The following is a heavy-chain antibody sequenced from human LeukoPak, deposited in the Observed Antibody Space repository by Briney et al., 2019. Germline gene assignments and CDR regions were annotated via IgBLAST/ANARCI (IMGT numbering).Heavy chain of an antibody. CDR2: ISAYNGNT. D-gene: IGHD6-13*01. CDR1: GYTFTSYG. Sequence: ASVKVSCKASGYTFTSYGISWVRQAPGQGLEWMGWISAYNGNTNYAQKLQGRVTMTTDTSTSTAYMELRSLRSEDTAVYYCARATDRTGYSSSWMVYWGQGTLVTVSS. J-gene: IGHJ4*02. V-gene: IGHV1-18*04. CDR3: ARATDRTGYSSSWMVY.